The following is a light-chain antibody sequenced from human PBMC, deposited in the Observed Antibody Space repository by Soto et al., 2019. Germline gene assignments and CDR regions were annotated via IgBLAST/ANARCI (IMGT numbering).Light chain of an antibody. V-gene: IGKV1D-13*01. CDR1: QGSDIS. CDR3: QQLHDYPIT. CDR2: AAS. Sequence: AILLNQCPSSMSASVGDRVTITCRDSQGSDISSAWYQQEQRKALKILMDAASSLQSGVRLRFSGTGSGTDFTLTIRRLQPEDFATYHCQQLHDYPITFGQGTRLEIK. J-gene: IGKJ5*01.